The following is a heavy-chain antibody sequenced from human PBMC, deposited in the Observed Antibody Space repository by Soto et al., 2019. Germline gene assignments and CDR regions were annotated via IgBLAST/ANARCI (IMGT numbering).Heavy chain of an antibody. CDR1: GFTFSSYA. CDR2: ISGSGETT. CDR3: AKDKETYYDIWSGYPDF. D-gene: IGHD3-3*01. J-gene: IGHJ4*02. V-gene: IGHV3-23*01. Sequence: GGSLRLSCAASGFTFSSYAMSWVRQAPGKGLEWVSAISGSGETTDYADSAKGRFAISRDNSKNTLYLQMNSLRTEDTAVYYCAKDKETYYDIWSGYPDFWGQGTLVTSPQ.